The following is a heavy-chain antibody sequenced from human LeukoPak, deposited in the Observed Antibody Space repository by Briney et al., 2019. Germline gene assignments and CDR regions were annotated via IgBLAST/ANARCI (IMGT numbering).Heavy chain of an antibody. D-gene: IGHD3-9*01. CDR3: ARDPLRYLRVGHYDY. J-gene: IGHJ4*02. V-gene: IGHV3-21*01. Sequence: PGGSLRLSCAASGFTFSNSAMNWVRQVPGKGLEWVSSIDYDSSHIYYAGSVRGRFTISRDNARNSVYLQMNSLRVEDTAAYYCARDPLRYLRVGHYDYWGQGTLVAVSS. CDR2: IDYDSSHI. CDR1: GFTFSNSA.